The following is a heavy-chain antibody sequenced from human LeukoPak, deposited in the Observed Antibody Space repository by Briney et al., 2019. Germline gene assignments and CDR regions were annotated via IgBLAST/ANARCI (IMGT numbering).Heavy chain of an antibody. CDR3: ARRGEYYYYYYMDV. Sequence: ASVKVSCKASGYTFTSYAMNWVRQAPGQGLEWMGWINTNTGNPTYAQGFTGRFVFSLDTSVSTAYLQISSLKAEDTAVCYCARRGEYYYYYYMDVWGKGTTVTISS. V-gene: IGHV7-4-1*02. CDR1: GYTFTSYA. CDR2: INTNTGNP. J-gene: IGHJ6*03. D-gene: IGHD3-16*01.